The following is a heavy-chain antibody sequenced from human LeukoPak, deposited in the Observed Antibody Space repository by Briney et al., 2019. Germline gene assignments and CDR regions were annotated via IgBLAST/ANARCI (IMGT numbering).Heavy chain of an antibody. V-gene: IGHV3-21*01. CDR3: ARDPYSGNYGAYYYYMDV. CDR2: ITSGSSYI. D-gene: IGHD1-26*01. CDR1: GFSFSTYN. J-gene: IGHJ6*03. Sequence: GGSLRLSCAASGFSFSTYNMNWVRQAPGQRLEWVSSITSGSSYIYYADSVKGRFTISRDNAKSSLYLQMDSLRAEDTAVYYCARDPYSGNYGAYYYYMDVWGKGTTVTISS.